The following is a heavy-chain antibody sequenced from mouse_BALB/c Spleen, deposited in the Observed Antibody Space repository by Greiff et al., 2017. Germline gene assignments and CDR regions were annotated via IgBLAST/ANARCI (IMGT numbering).Heavy chain of an antibody. Sequence: EVKLMESGGGLVKPGGSLKLSCAASGFAFSSYDMSWVRQTPEKRLEWVAYISSGGGSTYYPDTVKGRFTISRDNAKNTLYLQMSSLKSEDTAMYYCARPYGSSPWFAYWGQGTLVTVSA. J-gene: IGHJ3*01. D-gene: IGHD1-1*01. V-gene: IGHV5-12-1*01. CDR2: ISSGGGST. CDR3: ARPYGSSPWFAY. CDR1: GFAFSSYD.